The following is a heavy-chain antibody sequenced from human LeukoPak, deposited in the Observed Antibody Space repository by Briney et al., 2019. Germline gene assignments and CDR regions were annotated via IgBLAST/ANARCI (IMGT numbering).Heavy chain of an antibody. Sequence: ASVKVSCKASGYTFTAYGISWVRQAPGQGLEWMGWTSAYNGKTNYAQKFQGRVTMTTDTSTSTAYMELRSLRSDDTAVYYCAREVGYSSSGDYWGQGTLVTVSS. CDR3: AREVGYSSSGDY. CDR2: TSAYNGKT. J-gene: IGHJ4*02. D-gene: IGHD6-13*01. CDR1: GYTFTAYG. V-gene: IGHV1-18*01.